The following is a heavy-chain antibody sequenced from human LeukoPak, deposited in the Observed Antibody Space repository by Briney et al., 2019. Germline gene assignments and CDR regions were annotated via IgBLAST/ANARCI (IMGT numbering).Heavy chain of an antibody. J-gene: IGHJ6*03. Sequence: GSSVKVSCKASGGTFSSYAISWVRQAPGQGLEWMGGIIPIFGTANYAQKFQGRVAITADKSTSTAYMELSSLRSEDTAVYYCARVAAAGTYYYYMDVWGKGTTVTVSS. CDR1: GGTFSSYA. V-gene: IGHV1-69*06. D-gene: IGHD6-13*01. CDR3: ARVAAAGTYYYYMDV. CDR2: IIPIFGTA.